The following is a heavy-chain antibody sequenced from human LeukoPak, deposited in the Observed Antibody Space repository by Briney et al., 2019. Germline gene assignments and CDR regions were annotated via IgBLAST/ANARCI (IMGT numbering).Heavy chain of an antibody. CDR3: ARVDPDSSSTLEVFDY. D-gene: IGHD6-6*01. Sequence: ASETLSLTCTVSGGSISSYYWSWIRQPPGKGLEWNGYIYYSGSTNYNPSLKSRVTISVDTSKNQFSLKLSSVTAADTAVYYCARVDPDSSSTLEVFDYWGQGTLVTVFS. CDR1: GGSISSYY. CDR2: IYYSGST. V-gene: IGHV4-59*01. J-gene: IGHJ4*02.